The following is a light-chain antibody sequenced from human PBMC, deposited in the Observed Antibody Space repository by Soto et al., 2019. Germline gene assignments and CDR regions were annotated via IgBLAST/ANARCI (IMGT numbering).Light chain of an antibody. CDR3: SSYTSSSTLV. Sequence: QSALTQPASVSGSPGQSITISCTGTSSDVGGYNYVSWYQQHPGIAPKLMISEVSNRPSGVSNRFSGSKSGNTASLTISGXXXXXXXXYYCSSYTSSSTLVFGGGTKLTV. J-gene: IGLJ2*01. CDR2: EVS. V-gene: IGLV2-14*01. CDR1: SSDVGGYNY.